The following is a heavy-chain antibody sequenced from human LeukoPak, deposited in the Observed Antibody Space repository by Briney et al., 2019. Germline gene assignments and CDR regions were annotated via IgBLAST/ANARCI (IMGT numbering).Heavy chain of an antibody. CDR2: IKSETDGGTT. V-gene: IGHV3-15*01. CDR1: GFTFSNAW. D-gene: IGHD1-26*01. CDR3: TTWGWEYDAFDI. J-gene: IGHJ3*02. Sequence: TGGSLRLSCAASGFTFSNAWMSWVRQAPGKGLEWVGRIKSETDGGTTDYAAPVKGRFTISGDDSKNTLYLQMNSLKTEDTAVYYCTTWGWEYDAFDIWGQGTMVTVSS.